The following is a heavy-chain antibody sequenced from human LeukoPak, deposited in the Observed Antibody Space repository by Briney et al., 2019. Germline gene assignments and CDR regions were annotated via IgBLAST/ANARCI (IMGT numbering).Heavy chain of an antibody. CDR1: GFTFSSYA. J-gene: IGHJ4*02. CDR3: AKSSAGSPTSQGEFDY. Sequence: PGGSLRLSCAASGFTFSSYAMSWVRQAPGKGLEWVSAISGSGGSTYYADSVKGRFTISRDNSKNTLYLQMNSLRAEDTAVYYCAKSSAGSPTSQGEFDYWGQGTLVTVSS. V-gene: IGHV3-23*01. CDR2: ISGSGGST. D-gene: IGHD6-13*01.